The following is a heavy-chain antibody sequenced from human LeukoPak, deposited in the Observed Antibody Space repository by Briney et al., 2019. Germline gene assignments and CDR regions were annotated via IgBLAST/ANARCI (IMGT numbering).Heavy chain of an antibody. V-gene: IGHV1-69*13. CDR2: IIPIFGTA. J-gene: IGHJ6*02. D-gene: IGHD2-2*01. CDR3: ASGQLLSPLGEYYYGMDV. Sequence: SVKVSCKASGGTFSSYAISWVRQAPGQGLEWMGGIIPIFGTANYAQRFQGRVTITADESTSTAYMELSSLRSEDTAVYYCASGQLLSPLGEYYYGMDVWGQGTTVTVSS. CDR1: GGTFSSYA.